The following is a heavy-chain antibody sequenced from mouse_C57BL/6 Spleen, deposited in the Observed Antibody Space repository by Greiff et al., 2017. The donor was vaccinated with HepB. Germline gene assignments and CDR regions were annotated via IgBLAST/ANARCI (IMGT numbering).Heavy chain of an antibody. J-gene: IGHJ2*01. CDR1: GYAFSSYW. D-gene: IGHD1-1*01. CDR3: ARGITTVVAAYYFDY. V-gene: IGHV1-80*01. CDR2: IYPGDGDT. Sequence: VQLQQSGAELVKPGASVKIPCKASGYAFSSYWMNWVKQRPGKGLEWIGQIYPGDGDTNYNGKFKGEATLTADKSSSTADMQLSSLTSEDSAFYYCARGITTVVAAYYFDYWGQGTTLTVSS.